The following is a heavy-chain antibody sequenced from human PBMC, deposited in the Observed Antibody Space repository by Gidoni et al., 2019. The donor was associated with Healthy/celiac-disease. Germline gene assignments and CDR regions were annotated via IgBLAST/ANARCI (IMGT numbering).Heavy chain of an antibody. Sequence: EVQLVESGGGLIQPGGSLRLSCAASGFTVSSNYMSWVRQAPGKGLEWVSVIYSGGSTYYADSVKGRFTISRDNTKNTLYLQMNSLRAEDTAVYYCAIGIAAAGTYPEYFQHWGQGTLVTVSS. CDR1: GFTVSSNY. J-gene: IGHJ1*01. CDR3: AIGIAAAGTYPEYFQH. V-gene: IGHV3-53*01. CDR2: IYSGGST. D-gene: IGHD6-13*01.